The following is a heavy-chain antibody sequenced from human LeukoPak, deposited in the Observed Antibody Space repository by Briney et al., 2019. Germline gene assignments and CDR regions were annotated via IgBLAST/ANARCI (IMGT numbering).Heavy chain of an antibody. V-gene: IGHV3-33*01. CDR2: IWYDGSIK. CDR3: ARDLAGYDI. D-gene: IGHD5-12*01. J-gene: IGHJ4*02. Sequence: GGSLRLSCAASGFTFSSYGMHWVRQAPGKGLEWVAVIWYDGSIKFYVDSVKGRFTISRDNSKNTLYLQMNSLRAEDTAVYYCARDLAGYDIWGQGTLVTVSS. CDR1: GFTFSSYG.